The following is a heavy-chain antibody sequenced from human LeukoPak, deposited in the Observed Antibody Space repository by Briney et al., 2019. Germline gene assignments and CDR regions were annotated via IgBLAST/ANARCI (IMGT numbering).Heavy chain of an antibody. CDR1: GFTFNYFG. J-gene: IGHJ6*02. CDR3: ARDRGADYYYYGVDV. Sequence: GGSLRLSCAASGFTFNYFGMHWLREAPGQGLEWVAVISYDGSDKYYADSVKGRFTISRDNSKNTLYLQMNSLRAEDTAVYYCARDRGADYYYYGVDVWGQGTTVTVSS. CDR2: ISYDGSDK. D-gene: IGHD3-10*01. V-gene: IGHV3-30*03.